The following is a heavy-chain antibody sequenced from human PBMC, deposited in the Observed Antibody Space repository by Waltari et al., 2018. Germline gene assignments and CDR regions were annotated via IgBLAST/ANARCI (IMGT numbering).Heavy chain of an antibody. D-gene: IGHD1-26*01. CDR2: IYYSGST. J-gene: IGHJ5*02. V-gene: IGHV4-31*03. CDR3: ARMVGATRGGFDP. Sequence: QVQLQESGPGLVKPSQTLSLTCTVPGGSISRGGYYWSWILQHPGKGLEWIGYIYYSGSTYYNPSLKSRVTISVDTSKNQFSLKLSSVTAADTAVYYCARMVGATRGGFDPWGQGTLVTVSS. CDR1: GGSISRGGYY.